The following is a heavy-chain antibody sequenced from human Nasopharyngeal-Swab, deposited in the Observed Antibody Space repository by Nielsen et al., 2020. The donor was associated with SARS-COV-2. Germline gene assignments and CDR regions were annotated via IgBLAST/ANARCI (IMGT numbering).Heavy chain of an antibody. J-gene: IGHJ6*02. CDR2: INPSGGST. CDR1: GYTFTSYY. CDR3: GSSSWYNYYGMDV. D-gene: IGHD6-13*01. Sequence: ASVKVSCEASGYTFTSYYMNWVRQAPGQGLEWMGIINPSGGSTSYAQKFQGRVTMTRDTSTSTVYMELSSLRSEDTAVYYCGSSSWYNYYGMDVWGQGTTVTVSS. V-gene: IGHV1-46*03.